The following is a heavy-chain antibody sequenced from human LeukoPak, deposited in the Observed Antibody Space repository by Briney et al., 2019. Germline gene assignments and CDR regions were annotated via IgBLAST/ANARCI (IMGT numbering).Heavy chain of an antibody. CDR1: GFTFSDYY. Sequence: GGSLRLSCAASGFTFSDYYMSWIRQAPGKGLEWVSAISGSGGSTYYADSVKGRFTISRDNSKNTLYLQMNSLRAEDTAVYYCAKAVDTVTPEWFDPWGQGTLVTVSS. CDR2: ISGSGGST. CDR3: AKAVDTVTPEWFDP. D-gene: IGHD4-17*01. J-gene: IGHJ5*02. V-gene: IGHV3-23*01.